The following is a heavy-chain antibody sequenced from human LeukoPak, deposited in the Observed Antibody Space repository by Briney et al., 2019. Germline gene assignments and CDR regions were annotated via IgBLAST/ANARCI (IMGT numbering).Heavy chain of an antibody. D-gene: IGHD3-22*01. CDR2: IIPIFGTA. J-gene: IGHJ5*02. CDR1: GGTFSSYA. CDR3: ARKVPNDSSGYYYRGQFDP. V-gene: IGHV1-69*06. Sequence: SVKVSCKASGGTFSSYAISWVRQAPGQGLEWMGGIIPIFGTANYAQKFQGRVTITADKSTSTAYMELSSLRSEDTAVYYCARKVPNDSSGYYYRGQFDPWGQGTLVTASS.